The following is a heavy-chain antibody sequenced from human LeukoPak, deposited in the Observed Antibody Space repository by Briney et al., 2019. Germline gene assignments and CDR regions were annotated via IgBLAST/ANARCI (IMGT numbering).Heavy chain of an antibody. CDR1: GYSFTSYW. V-gene: IGHV5-51*01. Sequence: GESLKISCKGSGYSFTSYWIGWVRQMPGKGLEWMGIIYPGDSDTRYSPSFQGQVTISADKSVSTAYLQWSSLKASDTAMYYCAIRPHDYSHAFDIWGQGTMVTVSS. CDR3: AIRPHDYSHAFDI. D-gene: IGHD3-16*01. CDR2: IYPGDSDT. J-gene: IGHJ3*02.